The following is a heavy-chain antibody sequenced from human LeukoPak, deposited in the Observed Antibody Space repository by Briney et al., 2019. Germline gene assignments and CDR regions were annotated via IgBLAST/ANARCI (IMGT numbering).Heavy chain of an antibody. V-gene: IGHV3-23*01. J-gene: IGHJ4*02. CDR3: ATHSPNYYDSTGYYARPFDY. CDR2: ISGTGGST. Sequence: GGSLRLSCAASGFTFTSYAMSWVRQAPGKGLEWVSVISGTGGSTYYADSVKGRFTISRDNSKNTLYLQMHSLRAEDTAVYYCATHSPNYYDSTGYYARPFDYWGQGTLVTVSS. CDR1: GFTFTSYA. D-gene: IGHD3-22*01.